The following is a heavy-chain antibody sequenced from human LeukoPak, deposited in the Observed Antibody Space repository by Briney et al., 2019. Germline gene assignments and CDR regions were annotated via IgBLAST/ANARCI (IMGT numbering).Heavy chain of an antibody. CDR2: INHSGST. D-gene: IGHD3-22*01. Sequence: PSETLSLTCAVYGGSFSGYYWSWIRQPPGKGLEWIGEINHSGSTNYNPSLKSRVTISVDTSKHQFSLKLSSVTAADTAVYYCASSGPRSSGYYGDYWGQGTLVTVSS. V-gene: IGHV4-34*01. CDR3: ASSGPRSSGYYGDY. CDR1: GGSFSGYY. J-gene: IGHJ4*02.